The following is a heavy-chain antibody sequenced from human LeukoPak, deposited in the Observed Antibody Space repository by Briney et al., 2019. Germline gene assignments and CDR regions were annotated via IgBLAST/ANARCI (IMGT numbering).Heavy chain of an antibody. V-gene: IGHV3-30-3*01. CDR3: ARESDLSYAFDV. J-gene: IGHJ3*01. CDR1: GFSFSTYA. Sequence: GRSLRLSCAASGFSFSTYAMHWVRQAPGKGLEWVALTSFDGSNKYYAAYVKGRFTISRDNSKNTLYLQMSSLRAEDTAVYYCARESDLSYAFDVWGQGTMVTVSS. CDR2: TSFDGSNK.